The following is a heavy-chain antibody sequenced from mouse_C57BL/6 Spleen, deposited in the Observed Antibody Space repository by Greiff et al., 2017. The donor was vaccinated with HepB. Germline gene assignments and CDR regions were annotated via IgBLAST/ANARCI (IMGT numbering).Heavy chain of an antibody. V-gene: IGHV3-6*01. CDR1: GYSITSGYY. J-gene: IGHJ1*03. Sequence: VQLKESGPGLVKPSQSLSLTCSVTGYSITSGYYWNWILQFPGNKLEWMGYISYDGSNNYNPSLKNRISITRDTSKNQFFLKLNSVTTEDTATYYCARDRDYYGSSPWYFDVWGTGTTVTVSS. D-gene: IGHD1-1*01. CDR3: ARDRDYYGSSPWYFDV. CDR2: ISYDGSN.